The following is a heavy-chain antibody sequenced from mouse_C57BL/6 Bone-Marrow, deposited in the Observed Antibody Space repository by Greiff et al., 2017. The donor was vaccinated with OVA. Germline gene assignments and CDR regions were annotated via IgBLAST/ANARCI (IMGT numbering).Heavy chain of an antibody. CDR1: GYTFTSYW. J-gene: IGHJ1*03. CDR3: TRRWYYGSSYGWYFDV. D-gene: IGHD1-1*01. Sequence: DVKLQESGTVLARPGASVKMSCKTSGYTFTSYWMHWVKQRPGQGLEWIGAIYPGNSDTSYNQKFKGKAKLTAVTSASTAYMELSSLTNEDSAVYYCTRRWYYGSSYGWYFDVWGTGTTVTVSS. V-gene: IGHV1-5*01. CDR2: IYPGNSDT.